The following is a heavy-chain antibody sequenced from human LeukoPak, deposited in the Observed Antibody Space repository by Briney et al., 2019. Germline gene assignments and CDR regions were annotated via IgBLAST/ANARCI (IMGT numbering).Heavy chain of an antibody. V-gene: IGHV4-34*01. CDR1: GGSFSGYY. Sequence: SETLSLTCAVYGGSFSGYYWSWIRQPPGKGLEWIGEINQSGSTNYNPSHKSRVTISVDTSKNQFSLKLSSVTAADTAVYYCARFGSITFGGVISPSGFGYWGQGTLVTVSS. J-gene: IGHJ4*02. CDR3: ARFGSITFGGVISPSGFGY. CDR2: INQSGST. D-gene: IGHD3-16*02.